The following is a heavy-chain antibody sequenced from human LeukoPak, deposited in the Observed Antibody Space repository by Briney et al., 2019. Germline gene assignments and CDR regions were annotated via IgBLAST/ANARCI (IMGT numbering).Heavy chain of an antibody. J-gene: IGHJ4*02. CDR2: INPNSGGT. D-gene: IGHD3-10*01. V-gene: IGHV1-2*02. CDR3: ARFGELLLDY. CDR1: GYTFTKYG. Sequence: ASVKVSCKASGYTFTKYGVSWVRQAPGQGLEWMGWINPNSGGTNYAQKFQGRVTMTRDTSISTAYMELSRLRSDDTAVYYCARFGELLLDYWGQGTLVTVSS.